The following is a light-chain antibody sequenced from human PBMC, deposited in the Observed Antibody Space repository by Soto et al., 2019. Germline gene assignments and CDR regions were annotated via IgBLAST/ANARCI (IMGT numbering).Light chain of an antibody. J-gene: IGLJ1*01. Sequence: QSALTQPRSVSGSPGQSVTISCTGTSSDVGGYNYVSWYQQHPGKAPKLMIYDVSKRPSGVPDRFSGSKSGNTASLTISGLQAEDEADYYCCSYAGSYTLYDFGTGTKGTAL. CDR1: SSDVGGYNY. V-gene: IGLV2-11*01. CDR2: DVS. CDR3: CSYAGSYTLYD.